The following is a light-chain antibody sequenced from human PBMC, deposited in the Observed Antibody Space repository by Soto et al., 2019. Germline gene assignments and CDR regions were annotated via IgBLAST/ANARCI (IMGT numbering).Light chain of an antibody. CDR1: QSISTW. J-gene: IGKJ2*02. CDR3: QKRSHWWT. CDR2: QAS. Sequence: DIQMTQSASTLSASVGYRFTITCRASQSISTWLAWYKQQHGHAPKPXIYQASTLESGDPSTFSGSGSETAFTLTISSLEPKDLAVYYCQKRSHWWTLGQGTKWIS. V-gene: IGKV1-5*03.